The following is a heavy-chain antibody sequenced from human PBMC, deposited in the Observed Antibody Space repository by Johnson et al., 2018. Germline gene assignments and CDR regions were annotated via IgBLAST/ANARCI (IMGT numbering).Heavy chain of an antibody. CDR3: AKDVDSSDYYYYYMDV. J-gene: IGHJ6*03. CDR1: GFTFSSYG. Sequence: VQLVETGGGVVQPGRSLRLSCAASGFTFSSYGMHWARQAPGKWLEWVAVISYDGSNKYYADSVKGRFTISRDNYKNTLYLQMNSLRAEDTAVYYCAKDVDSSDYYYYYMDVWGKGTTVTVSS. V-gene: IGHV3-30*18. D-gene: IGHD6-19*01. CDR2: ISYDGSNK.